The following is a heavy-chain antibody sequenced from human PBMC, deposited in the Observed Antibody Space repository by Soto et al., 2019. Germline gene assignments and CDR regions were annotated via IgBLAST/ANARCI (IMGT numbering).Heavy chain of an antibody. V-gene: IGHV3-7*01. CDR3: ARGRGCSGGSCYFSYYYYYYMDV. Sequence: GGSLILSCAAAGFNFSSYWMSWVRQAPGKGLEWVANIKQDGSEKYYVDSVKGRFTISRDNAKNSLYLQMNSLRAEDTAVYYCARGRGCSGGSCYFSYYYYYYMDVWGKGTTVTVSS. CDR1: GFNFSSYW. J-gene: IGHJ6*03. D-gene: IGHD2-15*01. CDR2: IKQDGSEK.